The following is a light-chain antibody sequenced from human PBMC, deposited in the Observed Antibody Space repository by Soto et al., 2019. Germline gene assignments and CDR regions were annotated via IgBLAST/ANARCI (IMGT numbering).Light chain of an antibody. J-gene: IGKJ1*01. Sequence: EIVLTQSPGTRSLSPGERATLSCRASQSVSSSYLAWYQQKPGQAPRLLICGASSRATGIPDRFSGSGSGTDFTLTISRLEPEDFAVYYCQQYGSSSWTFGQGTKVDIK. V-gene: IGKV3-20*01. CDR2: GAS. CDR3: QQYGSSSWT. CDR1: QSVSSSY.